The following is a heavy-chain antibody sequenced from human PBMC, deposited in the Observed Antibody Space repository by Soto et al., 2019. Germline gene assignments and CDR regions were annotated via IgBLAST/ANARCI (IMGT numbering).Heavy chain of an antibody. Sequence: QVQLQESGPGLVKPSDTLSLNCTVSGGSISGYYWSWIRQPPGKGLEYIGYIYFRGSTNYNPSLKSRVTMSVDTSRNLLSLKVNSVTAADTAVYYCARQQLLPYYYALDVWGQGTTVTVSS. CDR1: GGSISGYY. CDR2: IYFRGST. D-gene: IGHD6-13*01. CDR3: ARQQLLPYYYALDV. V-gene: IGHV4-59*07. J-gene: IGHJ6*02.